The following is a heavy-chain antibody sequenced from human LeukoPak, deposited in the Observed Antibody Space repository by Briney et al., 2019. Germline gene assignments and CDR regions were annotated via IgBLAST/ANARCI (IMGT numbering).Heavy chain of an antibody. J-gene: IGHJ5*02. Sequence: GGSLRLSCAVSGFTFSSYWMSWVRQAPGKGLEWVANIKQDGSEKNYVDSVKGRFTISRDNAKNSLYLQMNSLRAEDTAIYYCASGGFSYHHWGQGTLVTVPS. D-gene: IGHD5-18*01. CDR2: IKQDGSEK. V-gene: IGHV3-7*01. CDR3: ASGGFSYHH. CDR1: GFTFSSYW.